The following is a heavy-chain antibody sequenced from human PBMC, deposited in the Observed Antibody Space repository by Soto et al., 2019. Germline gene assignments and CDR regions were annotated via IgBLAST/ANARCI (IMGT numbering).Heavy chain of an antibody. CDR2: INEDGTEN. J-gene: IGHJ3*02. CDR3: ARELLRVCSFDI. V-gene: IGHV3-7*01. CDR1: EFTFSGYW. D-gene: IGHD1-26*01. Sequence: EVQLVESGGGLVQPGRSLRLSCAASEFTFSGYWMHWVRQAPGKGLEWVANINEDGTENYYVDSVKGRFAISRDNAKNSLYLHMNSLRAEDTAVYYCARELLRVCSFDIWGQGKLVTVSS.